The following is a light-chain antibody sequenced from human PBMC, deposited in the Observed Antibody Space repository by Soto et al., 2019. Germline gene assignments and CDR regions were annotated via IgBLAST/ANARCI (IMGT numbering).Light chain of an antibody. V-gene: IGLV2-14*01. Sequence: QSALTQPASVSGSPGQSITISCTGTSSDVGGYNYVSWYQQHPGKAPKLMIYDVSNRPSGVSNRFSGSKSGNTASLTISGLQAEDEADYYCSSYTSSSTLVVFGGGPTQTVL. CDR1: SSDVGGYNY. CDR3: SSYTSSSTLVV. CDR2: DVS. J-gene: IGLJ2*01.